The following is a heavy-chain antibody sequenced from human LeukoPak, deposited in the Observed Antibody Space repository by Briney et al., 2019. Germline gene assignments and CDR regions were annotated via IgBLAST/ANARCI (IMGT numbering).Heavy chain of an antibody. J-gene: IGHJ4*02. CDR2: FYSGGST. CDR1: GLTVSSNY. V-gene: IGHV3-53*01. Sequence: GGSLRLSCTASGLTVSSNYMSWVRQAPGKGLEWVSVFYSGGSTYYADSVKGRFTISRDNSKNTLYLQINSLRAEDTAVYYCAILFDWSPPDYWGQGTLVTVSS. CDR3: AILFDWSPPDY. D-gene: IGHD3-9*01.